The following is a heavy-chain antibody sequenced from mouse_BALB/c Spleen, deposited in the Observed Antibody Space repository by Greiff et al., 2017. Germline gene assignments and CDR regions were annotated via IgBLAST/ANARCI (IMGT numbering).Heavy chain of an antibody. CDR2: INPYNGDT. Sequence: EVKLQQSGPELVKPGASVKISCKASGYSFTGYFMNWVMQSHGKSLEWIGRINPYNGDTFYNQKFKGKATLTVDKSSSTAHMELRSLASEDSAVYYCAREEGYGAAGFAYWGQGTLVTVSA. J-gene: IGHJ3*01. CDR3: AREEGYGAAGFAY. D-gene: IGHD2-2*01. CDR1: GYSFTGYF. V-gene: IGHV1-20*02.